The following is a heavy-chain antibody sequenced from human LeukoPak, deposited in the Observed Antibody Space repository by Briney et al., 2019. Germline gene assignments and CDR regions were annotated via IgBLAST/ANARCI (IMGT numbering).Heavy chain of an antibody. Sequence: WASVKVSCKASGGTFSSYAISWVRQAPGQGLEWMGGIIPIFGTANYAQKFQGRVTITADESTSTACMELSSLRSEDTAVYYCARPSGSYDPYAAFDIWGQGTMVTVSS. V-gene: IGHV1-69*13. D-gene: IGHD1-26*01. CDR3: ARPSGSYDPYAAFDI. CDR1: GGTFSSYA. J-gene: IGHJ3*02. CDR2: IIPIFGTA.